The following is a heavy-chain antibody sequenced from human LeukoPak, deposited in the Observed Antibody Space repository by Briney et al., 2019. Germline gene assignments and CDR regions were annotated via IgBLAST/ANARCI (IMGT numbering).Heavy chain of an antibody. CDR2: INWNGGST. CDR1: GFTFDDYG. J-gene: IGHJ3*02. V-gene: IGHV3-20*01. Sequence: GGSLTLSCAASGFTFDDYGMSWVRQAPGEGLEWVSGINWNGGSTGYADSVKGRFTISRDNAKNSLHLQMNSLRAEDTALYHCARGTDSSGYSAFDIWGQGTMVTVSS. CDR3: ARGTDSSGYSAFDI. D-gene: IGHD3-22*01.